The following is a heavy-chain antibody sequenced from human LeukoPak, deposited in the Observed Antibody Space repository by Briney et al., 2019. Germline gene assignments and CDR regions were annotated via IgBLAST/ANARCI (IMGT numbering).Heavy chain of an antibody. CDR2: IYHSGTT. V-gene: IGHV4-28*01. CDR1: GYSITSSSW. Sequence: SGTLSLTCAVSGYSITSSSWWGWIRQPPGKGLEWIGYIYHSGTTYYNPSLQSRVTMSVDTSKNQFSLKLSSVTAVDTAVYYCARKENVYYYFDYWGQGTLVTVSS. J-gene: IGHJ4*02. D-gene: IGHD3-10*01. CDR3: ARKENVYYYFDY.